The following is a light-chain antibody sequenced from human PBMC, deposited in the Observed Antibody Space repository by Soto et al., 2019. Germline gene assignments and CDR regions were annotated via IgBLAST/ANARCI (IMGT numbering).Light chain of an antibody. Sequence: EIMMTQSPATLSVSPGERATLSCRASQTVGTRLAWYQQKPGQAPRLLIYGASTRATDIPARFSGSGSGTEFTLTISGLQAEDFAVYFCQQYDSWPLYTFGQGTKVEIK. V-gene: IGKV3-15*01. J-gene: IGKJ2*01. CDR3: QQYDSWPLYT. CDR1: QTVGTR. CDR2: GAS.